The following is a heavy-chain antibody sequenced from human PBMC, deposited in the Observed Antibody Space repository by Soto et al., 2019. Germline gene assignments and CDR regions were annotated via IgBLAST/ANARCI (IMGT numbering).Heavy chain of an antibody. V-gene: IGHV3-30*18. D-gene: IGHD3-10*01. J-gene: IGHJ4*02. Sequence: QVQLVESGGGVVQPGRSLRLSCVASAFSFSSYAMHWVRQAPGKGLEWVAVISYERDNKWYADSVKGRFTISRDKYENALYLQMTSLRAEDTAVYYCAKNYYGAGSYLMMDDYWGQGTLVTVSA. CDR1: AFSFSSYA. CDR2: ISYERDNK. CDR3: AKNYYGAGSYLMMDDY.